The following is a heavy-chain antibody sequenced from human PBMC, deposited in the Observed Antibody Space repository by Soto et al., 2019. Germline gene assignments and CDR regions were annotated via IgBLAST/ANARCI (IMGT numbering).Heavy chain of an antibody. CDR1: GYSFTSYW. D-gene: IGHD3-3*01. J-gene: IGHJ3*02. CDR3: ARQTYYDFWSGLYPDAFDI. V-gene: IGHV5-10-1*01. Sequence: GESLKISCKGSGYSFTSYWISWVRQMPGKGLEWMGRIDPSDSYTNYSPSFQGHVTISADKSISTAYLQWSSLKASDTAMYYCARQTYYDFWSGLYPDAFDICGQGTMVT. CDR2: IDPSDSYT.